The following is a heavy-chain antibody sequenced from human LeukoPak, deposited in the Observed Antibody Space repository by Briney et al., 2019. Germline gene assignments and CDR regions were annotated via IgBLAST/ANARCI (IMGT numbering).Heavy chain of an antibody. CDR1: GYSFTSYW. J-gene: IGHJ6*03. Sequence: GESLKISCKGSGYSFTSYWICWVRQMPGKGLEWMGIIYPGDSDTRYSPSFQGQVTISADKSISTAYLQWSSLKASDTAMYYCARRGLYSSSSYYYMDVWGKGTTVTVSS. D-gene: IGHD6-6*01. CDR2: IYPGDSDT. V-gene: IGHV5-51*01. CDR3: ARRGLYSSSSYYYMDV.